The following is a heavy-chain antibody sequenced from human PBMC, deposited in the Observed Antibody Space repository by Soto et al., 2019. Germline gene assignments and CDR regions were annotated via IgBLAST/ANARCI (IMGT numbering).Heavy chain of an antibody. CDR3: ARHMRDGMDV. CDR1: GYSFTNYW. CDR2: IGPSDSYT. D-gene: IGHD2-21*01. V-gene: IGHV5-10-1*01. Sequence: GESLKISCKGSGYSFTNYWISWVRQLPGKGLDWMGRIGPSDSYTNYSPSFQGHVTISADKSISTAYLQWSGLKASDTAMYYCARHMRDGMDVWGQGTTVTVS. J-gene: IGHJ6*02.